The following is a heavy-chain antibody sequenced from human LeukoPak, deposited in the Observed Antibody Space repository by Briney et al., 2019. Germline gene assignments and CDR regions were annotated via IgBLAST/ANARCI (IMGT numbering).Heavy chain of an antibody. V-gene: IGHV3-7*03. CDR3: AKDRLSSWSSYYMDV. Sequence: GGSLRLSCVASGFTFSSYWMSWVRQAPGKGLEWVANIKQDGSEKYYVDSVKGRFTISRDNAKNSLYLQMNSLRAEDTAVYYCAKDRLSSWSSYYMDVWGKGTTVTVSS. CDR2: IKQDGSEK. CDR1: GFTFSSYW. J-gene: IGHJ6*03. D-gene: IGHD6-13*01.